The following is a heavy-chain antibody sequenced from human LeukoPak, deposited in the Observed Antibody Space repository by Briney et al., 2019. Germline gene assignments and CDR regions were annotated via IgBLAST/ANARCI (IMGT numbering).Heavy chain of an antibody. CDR1: GGSITSYY. D-gene: IGHD6-13*01. CDR2: MYYSGST. CDR3: AKKTGYSSSWSSLRFDP. J-gene: IGHJ5*02. Sequence: PSETLSLTCSVSGGSITSYYWNWIRQPPGKGLEWIGHMYYSGSTNYNPSLKSRVTISVDTFKNQFSLKVSSVTAADTAVYYCAKKTGYSSSWSSLRFDPWGQGTLVTVSS. V-gene: IGHV4-59*12.